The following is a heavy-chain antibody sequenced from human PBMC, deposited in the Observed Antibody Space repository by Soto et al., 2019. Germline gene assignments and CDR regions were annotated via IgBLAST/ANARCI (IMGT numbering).Heavy chain of an antibody. Sequence: PGGSLRLSCVASGFTFSTDSMNWVRQAPGKGLEWVAHISTSGATRYYADSVKGRFTISRDNAKTSLYLQMDSLRNEDTAVYYWARGRTYYDFWSGPRRDWFDPWGQGTLVTVSS. D-gene: IGHD3-3*01. CDR3: ARGRTYYDFWSGPRRDWFDP. CDR2: ISTSGATR. V-gene: IGHV3-48*02. CDR1: GFTFSTDS. J-gene: IGHJ5*02.